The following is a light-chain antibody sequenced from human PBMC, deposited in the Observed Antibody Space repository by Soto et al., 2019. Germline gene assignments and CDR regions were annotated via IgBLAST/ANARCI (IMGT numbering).Light chain of an antibody. Sequence: EIVMTLSPATLSVTPGERATLSCRASQSVSSNLAWYQQKPGQAPRLLIYGASTRATGIPARFSGGGSGTEFTLTISSLQSEDFAVYYCQQYNNWPPTSGQGTRLEI. V-gene: IGKV3-15*01. CDR2: GAS. J-gene: IGKJ5*01. CDR1: QSVSSN. CDR3: QQYNNWPPT.